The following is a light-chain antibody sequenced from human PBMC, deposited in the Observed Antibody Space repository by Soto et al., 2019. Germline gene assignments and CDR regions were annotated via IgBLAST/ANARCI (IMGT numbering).Light chain of an antibody. CDR1: QAISGNY. V-gene: IGKV3-20*01. J-gene: IGKJ5*01. Sequence: EIVLTQSPGTLSLSPGEGASLSCRAIQAISGNYLAWYQHKPGQAPRLLMYGASSRATGIPDRFSGSGSGTDFTLTISRLEPEDFAVYYCRQYGSSPPITFGQGTRLEIK. CDR3: RQYGSSPPIT. CDR2: GAS.